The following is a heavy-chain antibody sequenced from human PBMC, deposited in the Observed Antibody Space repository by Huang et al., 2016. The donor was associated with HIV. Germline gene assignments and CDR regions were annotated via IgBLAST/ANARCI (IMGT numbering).Heavy chain of an antibody. CDR2: ISAYNGHT. V-gene: IGHV1-18*01. J-gene: IGHJ4*02. CDR3: ARDRGAVAGTSPGY. CDR1: GYTFTSYG. Sequence: QVQLVQSGAEVKKPGASVKVSCKASGYTFTSYGISWVRQAPGQGLVGMGWISAYNGHTNDAQKLQGRVTMTTETSTSTAYMELRSLRSDDTAVYYCARDRGAVAGTSPGYWGQGTLVTVSS. D-gene: IGHD6-19*01.